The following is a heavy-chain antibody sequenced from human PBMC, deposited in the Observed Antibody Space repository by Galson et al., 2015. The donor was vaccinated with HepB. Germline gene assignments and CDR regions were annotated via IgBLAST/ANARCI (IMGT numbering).Heavy chain of an antibody. V-gene: IGHV3-53*01. J-gene: IGHJ4*02. CDR1: GFSVSSNY. CDR3: ARGLVSSGYYGDD. Sequence: SLRLSCAASGFSVSSNYMTWVRQAPGKGLECVAHIYSGGNTYYADSVKGRFTVSRDNSKNTLYLQMNSLRAEDAAVYYCARGLVSSGYYGDDWGQGTLVTVSS. D-gene: IGHD3-22*01. CDR2: IYSGGNT.